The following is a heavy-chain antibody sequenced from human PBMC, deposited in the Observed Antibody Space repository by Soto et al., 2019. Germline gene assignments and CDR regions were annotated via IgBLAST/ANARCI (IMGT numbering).Heavy chain of an antibody. J-gene: IGHJ5*02. CDR2: MNPDSGNT. D-gene: IGHD3-16*01. Sequence: QVQMVQSGAEVKKPGASVKVSCKASGYTFINYDIHWVRQATGQGLEWMGWMNPDSGNTGQSKQFQGRVTMTRDTSISTAYMELSSLRSEDTAVYYCARGRFRRTWFDPWGQGPLVTVSS. CDR3: ARGRFRRTWFDP. CDR1: GYTFINYD. V-gene: IGHV1-8*01.